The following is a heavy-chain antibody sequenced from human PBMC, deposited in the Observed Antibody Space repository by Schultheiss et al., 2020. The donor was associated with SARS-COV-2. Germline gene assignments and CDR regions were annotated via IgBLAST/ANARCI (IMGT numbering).Heavy chain of an antibody. D-gene: IGHD3-10*01. CDR3: ARERGAGSGSYRYFDY. CDR2: ISGSGGST. CDR1: GFTFDDYA. V-gene: IGHV3-23*01. Sequence: GGSLRLSCAASGFTFDDYAMHWVRQAPGKGLEWVSAISGSGGSTYYADSVKGRFTISRDNSKNTLYLQMNSLRAEDTAVYYCARERGAGSGSYRYFDYWGQGTLVTVSS. J-gene: IGHJ4*02.